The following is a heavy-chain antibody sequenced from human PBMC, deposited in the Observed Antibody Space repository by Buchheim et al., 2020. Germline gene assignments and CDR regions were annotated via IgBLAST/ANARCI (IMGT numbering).Heavy chain of an antibody. J-gene: IGHJ4*02. Sequence: EVQLVESGGGLVQPGGSLRLSCAASGFTFSSYAMSWVRQAPGKWLEWVSAISGSGGSTYYADSVMGRFTISRDNSKNTLYLPMNSLGAEDTAVYYCAKDLGLVGAPVGYFDYWGQGNL. CDR2: ISGSGGST. D-gene: IGHD1-26*01. CDR3: AKDLGLVGAPVGYFDY. V-gene: IGHV3-23*04. CDR1: GFTFSSYA.